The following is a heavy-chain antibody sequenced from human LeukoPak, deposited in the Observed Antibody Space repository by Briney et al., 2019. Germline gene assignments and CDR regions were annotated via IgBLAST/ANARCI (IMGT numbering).Heavy chain of an antibody. J-gene: IGHJ4*02. CDR3: ARRGGSYSHSDF. V-gene: IGHV1-18*01. CDR1: GYTFSSYG. Sequence: ASVKVSCKASGYTFSSYGIIWVRQAPGQGLQWMGWVSPFNGNADYAPKLQGRVTMTTDTSTTTAYMELRSLTSDDTAVYYCARRGGSYSHSDFWGQGTLVTVSS. CDR2: VSPFNGNA. D-gene: IGHD1-26*01.